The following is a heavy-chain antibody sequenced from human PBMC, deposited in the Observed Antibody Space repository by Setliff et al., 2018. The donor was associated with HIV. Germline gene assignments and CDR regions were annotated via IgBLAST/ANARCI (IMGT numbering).Heavy chain of an antibody. CDR2: MNPKSGHT. CDR1: GYTFSSYD. J-gene: IGHJ4*02. D-gene: IGHD3-3*01. V-gene: IGHV1-8*02. CDR3: AREEYNFWSGFHH. Sequence: ASVKVSCKASGYTFSSYDINWVRQATGQGLEWMGWMNPKSGHTGYAQKFQGRVTMTRNTSISTAYMELSSLRSEDTAVYYCAREEYNFWSGFHHWGQGTLVTVSS.